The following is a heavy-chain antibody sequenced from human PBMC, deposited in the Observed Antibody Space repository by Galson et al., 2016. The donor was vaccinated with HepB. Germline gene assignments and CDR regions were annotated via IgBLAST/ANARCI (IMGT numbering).Heavy chain of an antibody. CDR2: IKTDGSET. D-gene: IGHD1-26*01. CDR1: GFTFGSHW. CDR3: ARGDKWGWDY. Sequence: SLRLSCAASGFTFGSHWMGWVRQAPGRGLEWLANIKTDGSETHYVDSVEGRFTISRDNAKNSMYLQMSGLRTEDTAVYYCARGDKWGWDYWGQGTLVTVSS. V-gene: IGHV3-7*03. J-gene: IGHJ4*02.